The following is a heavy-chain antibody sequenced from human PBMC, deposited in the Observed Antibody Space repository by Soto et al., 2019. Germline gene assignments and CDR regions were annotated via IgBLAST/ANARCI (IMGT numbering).Heavy chain of an antibody. D-gene: IGHD2-21*02. CDR2: ISSSGST. CDR3: ARSGVTGIVIPSHWFDP. Sequence: SETLSLTCTVSGDSIGGVGYWSWIRQFPGXGLEWIGCISSSGSTYYNPALNNRISLSLDTSQNQFSLKLLSVTAADTAIYYCARSGVTGIVIPSHWFDPWGQGTLVTVSS. J-gene: IGHJ5*02. CDR1: GDSIGGVGY. V-gene: IGHV4-31*03.